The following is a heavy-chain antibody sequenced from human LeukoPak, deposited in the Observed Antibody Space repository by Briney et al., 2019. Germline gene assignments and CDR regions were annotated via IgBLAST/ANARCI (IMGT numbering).Heavy chain of an antibody. CDR1: GFTFSDYY. V-gene: IGHV3-11*04. J-gene: IGHJ6*03. CDR3: ARDRLERTYYYYYYYMDV. Sequence: GGALRLSCAASGFTFSDYYMSWIRQAPGKGGVWVLYIISRGSTIYYADSVKGRFTISRDNAKNSLYLQMNSLRAEDTAVYYCARDRLERTYYYYYYYMDVWGKGTTVTVSS. D-gene: IGHD1-1*01. CDR2: IISRGSTI.